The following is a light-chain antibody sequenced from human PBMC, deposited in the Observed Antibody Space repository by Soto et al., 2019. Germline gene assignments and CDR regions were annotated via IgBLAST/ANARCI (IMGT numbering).Light chain of an antibody. CDR1: SSDIGAYNF. V-gene: IGLV2-14*03. Sequence: QSVLTQPASVSGSPGQSITISCTGISSDIGAYNFVSWYQQHPGKAPKLMLYDVNIRPSGVATRFSGSKSGNTASLTISGLQAEDEADYYCTSWTTSTTMIFGGGTKLTVL. CDR3: TSWTTSTTMI. J-gene: IGLJ2*01. CDR2: DVN.